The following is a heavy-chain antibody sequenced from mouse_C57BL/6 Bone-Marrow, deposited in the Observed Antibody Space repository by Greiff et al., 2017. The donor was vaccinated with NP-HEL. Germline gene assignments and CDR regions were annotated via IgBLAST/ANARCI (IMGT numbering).Heavy chain of an antibody. CDR3: ARELWGTPFAY. V-gene: IGHV1-76*01. CDR1: GYTFTDYY. CDR2: IYPGSGNT. D-gene: IGHD1-1*02. J-gene: IGHJ3*01. Sequence: QPQQSGAELVRPGASVKLSRKASGYTFTDYYINRVKQRPGQGPEWIARIYPGSGNTYYNEKFKGKATLTAEKSSSTAYMQLSSLTSEDSAVYFCARELWGTPFAYWGQGTLVTVSA.